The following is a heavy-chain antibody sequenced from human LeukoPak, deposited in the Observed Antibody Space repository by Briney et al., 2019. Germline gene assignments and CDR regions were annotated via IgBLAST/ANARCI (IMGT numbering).Heavy chain of an antibody. CDR1: GFTVSSNY. CDR2: IYSGGST. V-gene: IGHV3-66*04. J-gene: IGHJ4*02. CDR3: GRLGWLRSFAVDY. Sequence: TGGSLRLSCAASGFTVSSNYMSWVRQAPGKGLEWVSVIYSGGSTYYADSVKGRFTISRDNSKNTLYLQMNSLRAEDTAVYYCGRLGWLRSFAVDYWGQGTLVTVSS. D-gene: IGHD5-12*01.